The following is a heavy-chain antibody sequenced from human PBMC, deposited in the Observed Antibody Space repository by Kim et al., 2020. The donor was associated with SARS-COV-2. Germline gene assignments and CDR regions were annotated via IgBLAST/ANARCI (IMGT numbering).Heavy chain of an antibody. J-gene: IGHJ3*02. V-gene: IGHV3-48*02. D-gene: IGHD2-15*01. Sequence: GRFTISRDNAKNSLYLQMNSLRDEDTAVYYCARDPGYCSGGSCYGGAFDIWGQGTMVTVSS. CDR3: ARDPGYCSGGSCYGGAFDI.